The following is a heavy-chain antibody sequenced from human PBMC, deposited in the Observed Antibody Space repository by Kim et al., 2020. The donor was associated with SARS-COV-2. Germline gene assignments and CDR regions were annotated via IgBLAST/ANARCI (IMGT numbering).Heavy chain of an antibody. V-gene: IGHV4-59*01. CDR3: AGVRSGSYYKTIAAFDI. D-gene: IGHD3-22*01. CDR2: IYYSGRT. Sequence: SETLSLTCTVSGDSIRSYYLIWIRQPPGKGLECIGYIYYSGRTTYSPSLEGRVTISIDTSKNQLSLKLSSVTAADTAVYFCAGVRSGSYYKTIAAFDIWGQDPMVTVSS. CDR1: GDSIRSYY. J-gene: IGHJ3*02.